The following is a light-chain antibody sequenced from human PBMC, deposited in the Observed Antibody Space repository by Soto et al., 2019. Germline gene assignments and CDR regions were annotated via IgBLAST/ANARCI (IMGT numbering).Light chain of an antibody. CDR1: QSINSY. J-gene: IGKJ2*01. CDR3: QQTYTTPYP. V-gene: IGKV1-39*01. CDR2: SAS. Sequence: DILMTQSPSSLSASVGDRVTVTCRASQSINSYLTWYQQKPGKAPTLLIYSASSLQDGVPSRFSGSGSGTESTFSISSLQPEDFETEACQQTYTTPYPFGQGTQLEIK.